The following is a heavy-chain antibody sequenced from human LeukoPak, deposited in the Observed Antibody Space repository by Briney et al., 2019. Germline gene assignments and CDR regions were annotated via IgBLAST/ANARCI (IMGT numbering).Heavy chain of an antibody. V-gene: IGHV1-46*01. CDR2: INPSGGST. CDR1: GYTFTGYY. D-gene: IGHD1-14*01. CDR3: ARDIGNRLGKAIDY. J-gene: IGHJ4*02. Sequence: GASVKVSCKASGYTFTGYYMHWVGQAPGQGLEWMGIINPSGGSTSYAQKFQGRVTMTRDMSTSTVYMELSSLRSEDTAVYYCARDIGNRLGKAIDYWGQGTLVTVSS.